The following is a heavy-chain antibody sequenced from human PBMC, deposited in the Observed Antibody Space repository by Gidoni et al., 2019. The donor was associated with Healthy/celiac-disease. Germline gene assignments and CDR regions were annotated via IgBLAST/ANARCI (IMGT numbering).Heavy chain of an antibody. CDR3: ARERNSNYRYYYYYMDV. CDR2: INPSGGST. CDR1: GYTFTSYY. D-gene: IGHD4-4*01. J-gene: IGHJ6*03. V-gene: IGHV1-46*01. Sequence: QVQLVQSGAEVKKPGASVKVSCKASGYTFTSYYMHWVRQAPGQGLEWMGIINPSGGSTSYAQKFQGRVTMTRDTSTSTVYMELSSLRSEDTAVYYCARERNSNYRYYYYYMDVWGKGTTVTVSS.